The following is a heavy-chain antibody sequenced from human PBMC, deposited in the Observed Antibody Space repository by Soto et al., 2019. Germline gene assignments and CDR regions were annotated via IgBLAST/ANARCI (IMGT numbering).Heavy chain of an antibody. CDR1: GGSISGGRYY. J-gene: IGHJ6*01. CDR3: TRDRGFGMDV. V-gene: IGHV4-31*03. Sequence: QVPLQESGPGLVKPSQTLSLTCNVSGGSISGGRYYWNWIRQHPGKGLEWIGNIYDNGITYYNPSLKSRVIISEDTSKNQFSLRLSSVTAADTAVYYCTRDRGFGMDVWWQGTTVTVSS. CDR2: IYDNGIT.